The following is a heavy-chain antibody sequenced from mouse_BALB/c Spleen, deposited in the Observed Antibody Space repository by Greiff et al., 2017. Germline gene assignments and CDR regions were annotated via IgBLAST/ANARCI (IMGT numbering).Heavy chain of an antibody. CDR2: LSSGGSYT. V-gene: IGHV5-6*01. CDR3: ARKTYEDWYFDV. J-gene: IGHJ1*01. CDR1: GFTFSSYG. Sequence: EVHLVESGGDLVKPGGSLKLSCAASGFTFSSYGMSWVRQTPDKRLEWVATLSSGGSYTYYPDSVKGRFTISRDNAKNTLYLQMSSLKSEDTAMYYCARKTYEDWYFDVWGAGTTVTVSS. D-gene: IGHD2-12*01.